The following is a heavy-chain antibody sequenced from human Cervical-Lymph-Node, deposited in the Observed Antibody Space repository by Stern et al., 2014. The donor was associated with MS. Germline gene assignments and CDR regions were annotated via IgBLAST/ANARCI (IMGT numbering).Heavy chain of an antibody. V-gene: IGHV1-69*01. CDR2: TILVFVAA. Sequence: QVQLVQSGAEVKQPGSSGKVSCKASGGTFSSQAISWVRQATGQGLEWLGGTILVFVAAHYAQKFQGRVTITADESTSTAYMELRSLRSEDTAVYYCARDEIGQTTTHYYYYGMDVWGQGTTVTVSS. CDR3: ARDEIGQTTTHYYYYGMDV. CDR1: GGTFSSQA. D-gene: IGHD1-1*01. J-gene: IGHJ6*02.